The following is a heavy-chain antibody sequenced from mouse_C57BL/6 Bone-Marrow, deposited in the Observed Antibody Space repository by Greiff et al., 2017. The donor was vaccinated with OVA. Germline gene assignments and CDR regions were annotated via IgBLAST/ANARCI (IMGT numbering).Heavy chain of an antibody. V-gene: IGHV1-52*01. D-gene: IGHD1-1*01. CDR2: IDPSDSET. CDR1: GYTFTSYW. CDR3: ARGGVYYGSSSYAMDY. Sequence: VQLQQSGAELVRPGSSVKLSCKASGYTFTSYWMHWVKQRPIQGLEWIGNIDPSDSETHYNPKFKDKATLTVDKSSSTAYMQLSSLTSEDSAVYYCARGGVYYGSSSYAMDYWGQGTSVTVSS. J-gene: IGHJ4*01.